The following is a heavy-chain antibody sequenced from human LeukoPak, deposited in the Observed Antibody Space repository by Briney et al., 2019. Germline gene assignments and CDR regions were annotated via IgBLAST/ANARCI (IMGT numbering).Heavy chain of an antibody. J-gene: IGHJ3*02. CDR3: ARVTEQGWLLDAFDI. CDR1: GGTFISYA. Sequence: SVKVSCKASGGTFISYAISWVRQAPGQGLEWMGGIIPIFGTANYAQKFQGRVTITTDESTSTAYMELSSLRSEDTAVYYCARVTEQGWLLDAFDIWGQGTMVTVSS. V-gene: IGHV1-69*05. CDR2: IIPIFGTA. D-gene: IGHD3-22*01.